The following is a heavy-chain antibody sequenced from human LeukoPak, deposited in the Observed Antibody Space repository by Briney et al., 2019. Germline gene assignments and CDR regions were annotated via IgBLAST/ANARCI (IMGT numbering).Heavy chain of an antibody. Sequence: PGGSLRLSCAASGFTFSSYAMSWVRQAPGKGLEWVSDINGSGGSTYYADSVKGRFTIYRDNSKNTLYLQMNSLRAEDTAVYYCAKKYSTGLDPWGQGTLVTVSS. D-gene: IGHD1-26*01. CDR2: INGSGGST. CDR1: GFTFSSYA. J-gene: IGHJ5*02. CDR3: AKKYSTGLDP. V-gene: IGHV3-23*01.